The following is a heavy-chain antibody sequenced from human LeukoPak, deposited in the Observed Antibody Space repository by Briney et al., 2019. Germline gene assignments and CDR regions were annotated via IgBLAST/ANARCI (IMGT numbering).Heavy chain of an antibody. Sequence: SETLSLTCTVSGGSISSYYWSWIRQPPGKGLEWIGYIYYSGSTNYNPSLKSRVTISVDTSKNQFSLKLSSVTAADTAVYYCARKYLVVAATSRGWFDPWGQGTLVTVSS. CDR2: IYYSGST. V-gene: IGHV4-59*08. CDR3: ARKYLVVAATSRGWFDP. D-gene: IGHD2-15*01. CDR1: GGSISSYY. J-gene: IGHJ5*02.